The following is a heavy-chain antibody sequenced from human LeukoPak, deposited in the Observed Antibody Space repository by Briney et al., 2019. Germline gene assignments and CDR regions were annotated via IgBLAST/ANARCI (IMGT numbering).Heavy chain of an antibody. CDR2: ISSSSYI. CDR3: ARNLMGD. CDR1: GFTFSSYS. Sequence: GGSLRLSCAASGFTFSSYSMNWVRQAPGKGLEWVSSISSSSYIYYEDSVKGRFTISRHNAKDSVYLQMNSLRAEDMSVYYCARNLMGDWGQGTLVTVSS. D-gene: IGHD2-8*01. V-gene: IGHV3-21*01. J-gene: IGHJ4*02.